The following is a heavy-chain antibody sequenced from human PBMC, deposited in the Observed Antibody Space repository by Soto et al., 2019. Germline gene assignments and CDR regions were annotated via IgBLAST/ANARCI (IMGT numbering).Heavy chain of an antibody. CDR3: AREGGYVAEFDY. V-gene: IGHV3-33*01. J-gene: IGHJ4*02. CDR2: IWYDGSNK. D-gene: IGHD5-12*01. CDR1: GFTFSSYG. Sequence: GGSLRLSCAASGFTFSSYGMHWVRQAPGKGLEWVAVIWYDGSNKYYADSVKGRFTISRDNSKNTLYLQMNSLRAEDTAVYYCAREGGYVAEFDYWGQGTLVTVSS.